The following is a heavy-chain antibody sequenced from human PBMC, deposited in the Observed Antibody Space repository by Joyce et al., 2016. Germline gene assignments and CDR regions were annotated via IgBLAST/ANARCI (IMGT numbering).Heavy chain of an antibody. Sequence: QVQLVESGGGLVQPGGSLRLSCAASGFTFSDYYMSWMRQAPGKGLEWSSYLSTSGGHTPYADSVKGRFTISRDNPTNSLYLQMNNLGVEDTAIYYCARVPILTAAGTTDYWGQGTLVTVSS. CDR2: LSTSGGHT. D-gene: IGHD6-13*01. CDR3: ARVPILTAAGTTDY. J-gene: IGHJ4*02. V-gene: IGHV3-11*06. CDR1: GFTFSDYY.